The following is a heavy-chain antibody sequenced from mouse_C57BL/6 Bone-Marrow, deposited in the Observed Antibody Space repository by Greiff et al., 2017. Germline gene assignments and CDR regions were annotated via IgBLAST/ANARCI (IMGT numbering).Heavy chain of an antibody. CDR3: AREKDYYGSSYPYWYFDV. V-gene: IGHV1-9*01. CDR1: GYTFTGYW. D-gene: IGHD1-1*01. CDR2: ILPGSGST. J-gene: IGHJ1*03. Sequence: QVQLQQSGAELMKPGASVKLSCKATGYTFTGYWIEWVKQRPGHGLEWIGEILPGSGSTNYNEKFKGKATFTADTSSNTAYMQLSSLTTEDSAIYYCAREKDYYGSSYPYWYFDVWGTGTPVTVSS.